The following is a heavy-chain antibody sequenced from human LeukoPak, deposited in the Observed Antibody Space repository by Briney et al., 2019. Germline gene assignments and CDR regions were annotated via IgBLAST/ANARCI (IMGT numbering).Heavy chain of an antibody. Sequence: GGPLLLSCASSGFPFSSYSIDWVRQAPGKGLEWLSYIISSSTIYYAESVKGRFTISRDNAKNSVYLQMNSLRAEDTAVYYCARVWSSGYTKDYWGQGTLVTVSS. D-gene: IGHD3-22*01. J-gene: IGHJ4*02. CDR3: ARVWSSGYTKDY. CDR1: GFPFSSYS. V-gene: IGHV3-48*04. CDR2: IISSSTI.